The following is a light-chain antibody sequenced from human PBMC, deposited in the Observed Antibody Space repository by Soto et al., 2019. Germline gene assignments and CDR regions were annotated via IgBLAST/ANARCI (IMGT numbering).Light chain of an antibody. CDR2: DNN. CDR1: SSNIGNNF. Sequence: QSVLTQPPSMSAAPGQKVTISCSGSSSNIGNNFVSWYQQFPGTAPKLLIYDNNKRPSGIPDRFSGSKSGTSATLGITGVQTGDEADFYCGTWDSSLSAGVFGGGTQLPVL. CDR3: GTWDSSLSAGV. V-gene: IGLV1-51*01. J-gene: IGLJ2*01.